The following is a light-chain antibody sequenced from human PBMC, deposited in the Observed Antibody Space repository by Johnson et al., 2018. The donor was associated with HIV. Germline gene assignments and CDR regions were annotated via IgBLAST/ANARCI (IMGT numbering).Light chain of an antibody. V-gene: IGLV1-51*02. CDR2: ENN. Sequence: QSVLTQPPSVSAAPGQKVTISCSGSSSNIGNNYVSWYQQLPGTAPKLLIYENNKRPSGIPDRFSGSKSGTSATLGITVLQTGDEADYYCGTWDSSLSAYVFGAATKVAVL. J-gene: IGLJ1*01. CDR3: GTWDSSLSAYV. CDR1: SSNIGNNY.